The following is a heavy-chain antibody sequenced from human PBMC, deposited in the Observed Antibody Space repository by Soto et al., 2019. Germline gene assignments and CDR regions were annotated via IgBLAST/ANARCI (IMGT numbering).Heavy chain of an antibody. CDR1: GGTFSSYT. V-gene: IGHV1-69*08. J-gene: IGHJ4*02. Sequence: QVQLVQSGAEVEKPGSSVKVSCKASGGTFSSYTISWVRQAPGQGLEWMGRIIPILGIANYAQKFQGRVTITADKSTHTAYMELSSLRSEDTAVYYCARDRGLNWNYLWGQGTLVTVSS. CDR3: ARDRGLNWNYL. CDR2: IIPILGIA. D-gene: IGHD1-7*01.